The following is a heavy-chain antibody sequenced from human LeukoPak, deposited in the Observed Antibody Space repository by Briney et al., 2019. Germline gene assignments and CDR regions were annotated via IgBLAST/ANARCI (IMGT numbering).Heavy chain of an antibody. CDR2: IYTSGST. CDR1: GGSISSGSYY. V-gene: IGHV4-61*02. J-gene: IGHJ2*01. CDR3: ARETYGDSGWYFDL. Sequence: PSETLSLTCTVSGGSISSGSYYWSWIRQPAGKGLEWIGRIYTSGSTNYNPSLKSRVTISVDTSKNQFSLKLSSVTAADTAVYYCARETYGDSGWYFDLWGRGTLVTVSS. D-gene: IGHD4-17*01.